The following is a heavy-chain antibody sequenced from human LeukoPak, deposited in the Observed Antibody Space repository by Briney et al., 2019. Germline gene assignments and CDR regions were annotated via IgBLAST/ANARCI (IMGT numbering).Heavy chain of an antibody. J-gene: IGHJ6*02. D-gene: IGHD1-26*01. CDR2: IIPILGIA. Sequence: ASVKVSCKASGGTFSSYAISWVRQAPGQGLEWMGRIIPILGIANYAQKFQGRVTITADKSTSTAYMELSSLRSGDTAVYYCARDPLLVGYYYGMDVWGQGTTVTVSS. CDR1: GGTFSSYA. V-gene: IGHV1-69*04. CDR3: ARDPLLVGYYYGMDV.